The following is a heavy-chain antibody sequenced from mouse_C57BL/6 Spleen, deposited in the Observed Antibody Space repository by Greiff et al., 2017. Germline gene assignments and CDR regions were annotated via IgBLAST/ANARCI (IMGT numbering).Heavy chain of an antibody. J-gene: IGHJ2*01. D-gene: IGHD2-4*01. Sequence: ESGPGLVKPSQSLSLTCSVTGYSITSGYYWNWIRQFPGNKLEWMGYISYDGSNNYNPSLKNRISITRDTSKNQFFLKLNSVTTEDTATYYCARKDYLYYFDYWGQGTTLTVSS. CDR1: GYSITSGYY. CDR2: ISYDGSN. CDR3: ARKDYLYYFDY. V-gene: IGHV3-6*01.